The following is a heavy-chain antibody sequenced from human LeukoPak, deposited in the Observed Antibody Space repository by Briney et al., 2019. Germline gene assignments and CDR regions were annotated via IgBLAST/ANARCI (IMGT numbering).Heavy chain of an antibody. D-gene: IGHD6-19*01. V-gene: IGHV3-33*01. CDR3: ARVQWLDNYYFDY. CDR1: GFTFSSYG. J-gene: IGHJ4*02. Sequence: GGSLRLSCAASGFTFSSYGMHWVREAPGKGLEWVAVIWYDGNNKYYADPVKGRFTISRDNSKNTLYLQMNGLRAEDAAVYYCARVQWLDNYYFDYWGQGTLVTVSS. CDR2: IWYDGNNK.